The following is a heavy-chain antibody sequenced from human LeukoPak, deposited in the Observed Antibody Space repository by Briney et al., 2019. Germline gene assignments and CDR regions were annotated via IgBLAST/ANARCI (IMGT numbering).Heavy chain of an antibody. CDR3: ARKSIVTAGRKPYDV. CDR1: GGSFSGYY. D-gene: IGHD6-13*01. CDR2: IDHSGRT. Sequence: SETLSLTCAVYGGSFSGYYWSWIRQPPGKGLEWIGEIDHSGRTNSNASLKSRVTISVDMSKNQFSLRLSSVTAADTAAYYCARKSIVTAGRKPYDVWDQGTLVTVSP. V-gene: IGHV4-34*01. J-gene: IGHJ4*02.